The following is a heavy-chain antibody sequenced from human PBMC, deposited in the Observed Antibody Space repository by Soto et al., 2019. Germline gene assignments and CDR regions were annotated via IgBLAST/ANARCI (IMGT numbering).Heavy chain of an antibody. V-gene: IGHV4-39*01. J-gene: IGHJ6*02. CDR1: GGSISSSSYY. D-gene: IGHD2-2*01. CDR3: ARHNEELGCSSTSCIYYYYYGMDV. CDR2: IYYSGST. Sequence: PSETLSLTCTVSGGSISSSSYYWGWIRQPPGKGLEWIGSIYYSGSTYYNPSLKSRVTISVDTSKNQFSLKLSSVTAADTAVYYCARHNEELGCSSTSCIYYYYYGMDVWGQGTTVTVSS.